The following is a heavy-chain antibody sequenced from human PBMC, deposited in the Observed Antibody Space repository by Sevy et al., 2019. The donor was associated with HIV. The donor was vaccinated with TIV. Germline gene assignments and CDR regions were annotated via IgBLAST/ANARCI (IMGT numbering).Heavy chain of an antibody. V-gene: IGHV4-59*01. J-gene: IGHJ4*02. CDR2: ISHSGST. Sequence: SETLSLTCTVSGDSISSSFWSWIRQPPGKGLEWIGYISHSGSTNYSPSLKSRVTISVDTSKNQFSLRLTSVTAADTAVYYCARGLFDYWGQGTLVTVSS. CDR1: GDSISSSF. CDR3: ARGLFDY.